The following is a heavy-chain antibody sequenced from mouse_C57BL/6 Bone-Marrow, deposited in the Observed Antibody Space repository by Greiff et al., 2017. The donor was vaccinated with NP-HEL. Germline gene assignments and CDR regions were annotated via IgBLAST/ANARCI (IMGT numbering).Heavy chain of an antibody. Sequence: QVQLQQPGAELVKPGASVKMSCKASGYTFTSYWITWVKQRPGQGLEWIGDIYPGSGSTNYNEKFKSKATLTVDTSSSTAYMQLSSLTSEDSAVYYCARGEEWGLRLDYWGQGTTLTVSS. CDR1: GYTFTSYW. V-gene: IGHV1-55*01. J-gene: IGHJ2*01. CDR2: IYPGSGST. CDR3: ARGEEWGLRLDY. D-gene: IGHD2-2*01.